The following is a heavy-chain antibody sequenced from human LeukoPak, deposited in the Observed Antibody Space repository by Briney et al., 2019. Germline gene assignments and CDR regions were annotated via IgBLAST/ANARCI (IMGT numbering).Heavy chain of an antibody. CDR3: ARASRGTFGYMDV. CDR2: INHSGST. D-gene: IGHD2-2*01. Sequence: SETLSLTCAVYGGSFSGYYWSWIRQPLGKGLEWSGEINHSGSTNYNPSLKSRVTISVDMSKNQFSLKLSSVTAADTAVYYCARASRGTFGYMDVWGKGTTVTVSS. J-gene: IGHJ6*03. V-gene: IGHV4-34*01. CDR1: GGSFSGYY.